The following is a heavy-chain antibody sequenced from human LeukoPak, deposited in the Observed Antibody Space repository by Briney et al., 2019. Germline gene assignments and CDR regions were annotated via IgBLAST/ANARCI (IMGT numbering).Heavy chain of an antibody. CDR2: IDPSSTYI. J-gene: IGHJ4*02. CDR1: GFTFSSYA. CDR3: TRGSYGDYEY. D-gene: IGHD4-17*01. V-gene: IGHV3-21*01. Sequence: GGSLRLSCAASGFTFSSYAVYWVRQAPGKGLEWVSSIDPSSTYIYYADSVKGRFTISRDNAQNSLYLQINSLRAEDTAVYYCTRGSYGDYEYWGQGTLVTVSS.